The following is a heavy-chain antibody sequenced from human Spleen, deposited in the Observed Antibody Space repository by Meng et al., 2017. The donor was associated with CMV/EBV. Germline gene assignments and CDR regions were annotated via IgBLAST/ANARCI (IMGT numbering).Heavy chain of an antibody. V-gene: IGHV3-49*04. CDR3: TRDPTYYDFWSGYEDKYYYYGVDV. D-gene: IGHD3-3*01. Sequence: GGSLRLSCIGSGFTFGDYAMSWVRQAPGKGLEWVGFIRSKGYGGTTEYAASVKGRFTISRDDSKSIAYLQMDSLKTEDTAVYYCTRDPTYYDFWSGYEDKYYYYGVDVWGQGTTVTVSS. CDR2: IRSKGYGGTT. CDR1: GFTFGDYA. J-gene: IGHJ6*02.